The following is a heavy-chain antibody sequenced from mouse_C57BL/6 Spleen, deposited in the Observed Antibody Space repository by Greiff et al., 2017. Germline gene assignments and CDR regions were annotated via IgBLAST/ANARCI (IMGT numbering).Heavy chain of an antibody. D-gene: IGHD1-1*01. CDR3: ARHGVYYGSSYDY. Sequence: EVQRVESGGGLVKPGGSLKLSCAASGFTFSSYTMSWVRQTPEKRLEWVATISGGGGNTYYPDSVKGRFTISRDNAKNTLYLQMSSLRSEYTALYYCARHGVYYGSSYDYWGQGTTLTVSS. V-gene: IGHV5-9*01. CDR1: GFTFSSYT. J-gene: IGHJ2*01. CDR2: ISGGGGNT.